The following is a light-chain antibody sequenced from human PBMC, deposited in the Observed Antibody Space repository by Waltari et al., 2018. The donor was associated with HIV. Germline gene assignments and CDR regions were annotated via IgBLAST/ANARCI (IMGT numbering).Light chain of an antibody. J-gene: IGLJ3*02. CDR2: AVS. CDR1: TSDMSSLNF. CDR3: SSYSPRDSVV. V-gene: IGLV2-14*01. Sequence: HSVLTQPASVSGSPGQSITISCSGPTSDMSSLNFVSWYQQSPGRAPKLIIFAVSSRPSVISDRFSGSKAGDTASLTISALRTEDEADYFCSSYSPRDSVVFGGGTKVTVL.